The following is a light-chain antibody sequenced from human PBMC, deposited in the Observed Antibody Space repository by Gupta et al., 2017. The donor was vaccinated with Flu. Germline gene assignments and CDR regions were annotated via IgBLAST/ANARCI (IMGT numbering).Light chain of an antibody. Sequence: VTTSSTGSRSNIGAGYYVLWYQQLPVTAPKLLIYGNSNRPSGVPDRFSGSKSGTSASLAITGLQAEDEADYDCQSYDSSRSGVVFGGGTKLTVL. V-gene: IGLV1-40*01. CDR2: GNS. CDR1: RSNIGAGYY. J-gene: IGLJ2*01. CDR3: QSYDSSRSGVV.